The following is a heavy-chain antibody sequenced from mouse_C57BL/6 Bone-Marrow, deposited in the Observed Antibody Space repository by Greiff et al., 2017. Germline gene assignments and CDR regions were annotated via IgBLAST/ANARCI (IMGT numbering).Heavy chain of an antibody. D-gene: IGHD1-1*01. V-gene: IGHV14-2*01. CDR2: IDPEDGET. Sequence: VQLKESGAELVKPGASVKLSCTASGFNIKDYYMHWVKQRTEQGLEWIGRIDPEDGETKYAPKFPGKATITADTSSNTAYLQLSSLTSEDTAVYYCARRYYGSSYYPFDYWGQGTTLTVSS. CDR1: GFNIKDYY. J-gene: IGHJ2*01. CDR3: ARRYYGSSYYPFDY.